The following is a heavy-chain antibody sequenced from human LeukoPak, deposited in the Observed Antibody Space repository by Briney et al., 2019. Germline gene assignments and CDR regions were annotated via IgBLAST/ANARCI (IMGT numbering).Heavy chain of an antibody. D-gene: IGHD6-6*01. V-gene: IGHV3-23*01. Sequence: GGSLRLSCAASGFTFNSYGMNWVRQAPGKGLEWVSSIIDTGKNTYYADSAKGSFTISRDNSKNTLYLQMNSLRADDTAVYYCAKRVPYSSSSVYFDFWGLGTLVTVSS. CDR2: IIDTGKNT. CDR1: GFTFNSYG. CDR3: AKRVPYSSSSVYFDF. J-gene: IGHJ4*02.